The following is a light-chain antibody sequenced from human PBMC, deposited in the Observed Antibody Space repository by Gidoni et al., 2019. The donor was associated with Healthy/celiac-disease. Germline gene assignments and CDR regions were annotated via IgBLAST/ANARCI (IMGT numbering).Light chain of an antibody. CDR2: GAS. CDR3: QQYGSSPEA. J-gene: IGKJ1*01. V-gene: IGKV3-20*01. CDR1: QSVSSSY. Sequence: EIVLTPSPGTLSWSPGERATLSCRASQSVSSSYLAWYPQKPGQAPRRLIYGASSRATGIPDMFSGSGSGTDFTLTISRLEPEDFAVYYCQQYGSSPEAFGQGTKVEIK.